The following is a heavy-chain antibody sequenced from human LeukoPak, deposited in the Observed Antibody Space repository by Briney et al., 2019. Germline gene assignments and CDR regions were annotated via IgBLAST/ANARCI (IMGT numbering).Heavy chain of an antibody. J-gene: IGHJ3*02. Sequence: GASVKVSCKASGGTFSNYAISWVRQAPGQGLEWMGGIIPIFGTANYAQKFRGRVTITADKSTRTAYMELSSLRSEDTAVYYCASPDYGSSFDIWGQGTMVTVSS. CDR1: GGTFSNYA. CDR2: IIPIFGTA. D-gene: IGHD4-17*01. V-gene: IGHV1-69*06. CDR3: ASPDYGSSFDI.